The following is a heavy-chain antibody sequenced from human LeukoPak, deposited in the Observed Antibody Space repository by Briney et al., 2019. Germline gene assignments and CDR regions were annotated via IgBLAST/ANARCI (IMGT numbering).Heavy chain of an antibody. CDR2: IIPILGIA. J-gene: IGHJ6*02. D-gene: IGHD2-2*01. CDR1: GGTFSSYA. V-gene: IGHV1-69*04. CDR3: ARIVPAASNYYYYGMDV. Sequence: RASVKVSCKASGGTFSSYAISWVRQAPGQALEWMGRIIPILGIANYAQKFQGRVTITADKSTSTAYMELSSLRSEDTAVYYCARIVPAASNYYYYGMDVWGQGTTVTVSS.